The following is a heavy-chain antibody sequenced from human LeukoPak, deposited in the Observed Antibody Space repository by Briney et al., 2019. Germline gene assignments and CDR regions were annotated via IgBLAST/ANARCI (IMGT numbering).Heavy chain of an antibody. J-gene: IGHJ5*02. V-gene: IGHV4-4*02. CDR2: IYHSGST. D-gene: IGHD3-10*01. CDR3: ARDGSGKRFDP. Sequence: SGTLSLTCAVSGGSISSSNWWSWVRQPPGKGLEWIGEIYHSGSTNYNPSLKSRVTISVEKSKNQFSLKLSSVTAADTAVYYCARDGSGKRFDPWGQGTLVTVSS. CDR1: GGSISSSNW.